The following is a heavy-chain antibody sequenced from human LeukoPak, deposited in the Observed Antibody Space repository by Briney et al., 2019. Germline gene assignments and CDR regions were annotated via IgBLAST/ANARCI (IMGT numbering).Heavy chain of an antibody. J-gene: IGHJ5*02. Sequence: GGSLRLSCAASGFTFSSYGMHWVRQAPGKGLEWVAFIRYDGSNKYYADSVKGRFTISRDNSKNTLYLQMNSLRADDTAVYYCARVLEWLRFSWFDPWGQGTLVTVSS. CDR2: IRYDGSNK. CDR3: ARVLEWLRFSWFDP. CDR1: GFTFSSYG. D-gene: IGHD3-3*01. V-gene: IGHV3-30*02.